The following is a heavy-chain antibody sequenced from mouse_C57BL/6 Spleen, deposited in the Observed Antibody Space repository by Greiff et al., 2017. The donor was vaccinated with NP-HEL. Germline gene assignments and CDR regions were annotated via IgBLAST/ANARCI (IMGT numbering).Heavy chain of an antibody. CDR3: ARPITTVVATNWYFDV. V-gene: IGHV1-69*01. D-gene: IGHD1-1*01. CDR1: GYTFTSYW. CDR2: IDPSDSYT. J-gene: IGHJ1*03. Sequence: QVQLQQSGAELVMPGASVKLSCKASGYTFTSYWMHWVKQRPGQGLEWIGEIDPSDSYTNYNQKFKGKSTLTVDKSSSTAYMQLSSLNSEDSAVYYCARPITTVVATNWYFDVWGTGTTVTVSS.